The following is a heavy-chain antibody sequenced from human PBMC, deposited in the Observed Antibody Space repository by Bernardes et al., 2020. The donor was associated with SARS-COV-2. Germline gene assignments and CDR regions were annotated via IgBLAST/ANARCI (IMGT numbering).Heavy chain of an antibody. Sequence: SETLSLTCTVSGGSVTSGNYYWSWIRQPPGKGLEWIGYIYYTGRTEYNPSLESRVTISKDTSKNQFSLNLKSVTAADTALYYCVGYTYGKLFDCWGQGTLVTVSS. D-gene: IGHD1-26*01. CDR2: IYYTGRT. J-gene: IGHJ4*02. V-gene: IGHV4-61*01. CDR3: VGYTYGKLFDC. CDR1: GGSVTSGNYY.